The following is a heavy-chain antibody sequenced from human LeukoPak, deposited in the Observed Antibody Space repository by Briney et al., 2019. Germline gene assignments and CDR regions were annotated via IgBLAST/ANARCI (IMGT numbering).Heavy chain of an antibody. V-gene: IGHV4-38-2*02. Sequence: PSETLSLTSTVSDYYDSRAFYWGWIRQPPGKGLEWIGNVYLTGSIYYNPSLKSRVTISLDTSRNQLSLRLSSVTAADTAVYYCARRCFPWVRYYGSGLANWFDPWGQGTLVTVSS. CDR1: DYYDSRAFY. CDR3: ARRCFPWVRYYGSGLANWFDP. CDR2: VYLTGSI. J-gene: IGHJ5*02. D-gene: IGHD3-10*01.